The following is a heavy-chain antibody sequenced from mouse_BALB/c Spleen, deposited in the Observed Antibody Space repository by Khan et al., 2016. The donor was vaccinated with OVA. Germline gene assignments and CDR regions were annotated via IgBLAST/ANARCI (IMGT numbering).Heavy chain of an antibody. CDR1: GYTFTTAG. V-gene: IGHV9-4*02. J-gene: IGHJ4*01. Sequence: QIQLVQSGPELKKPGETVRLSCKASGYTFTTAGIQWVQQMPGKGLKWIGWINTHSGVPKYAEDFKGRFAFSLEISVSTAYLQITNLKNEDTATYCCARGGAAYYRNDGGAMEYWGQGTSVTVSS. CDR3: ARGGAAYYRNDGGAMEY. CDR2: INTHSGVP. D-gene: IGHD2-12*01.